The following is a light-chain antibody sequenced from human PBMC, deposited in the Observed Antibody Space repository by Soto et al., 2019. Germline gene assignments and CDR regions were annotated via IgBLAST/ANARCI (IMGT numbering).Light chain of an antibody. J-gene: IGLJ2*01. CDR1: SSSIANNA. V-gene: IGLV1-44*01. CDR3: AAWDDSLIGVV. CDR2: TNN. Sequence: QSVLTQPPSASGTPGQRVTISCSGSSSSIANNAVNWYQQVPGTAPKLLIYTNNQRPSGVPDRFSGSKSGTSASLAISGLQSEDVADYYCAAWDDSLIGVVFGGGTKLTVL.